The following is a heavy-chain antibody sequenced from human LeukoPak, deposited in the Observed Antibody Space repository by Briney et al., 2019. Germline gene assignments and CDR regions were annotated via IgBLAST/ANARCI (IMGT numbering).Heavy chain of an antibody. J-gene: IGHJ4*02. Sequence: GASVKVSCKASGYTFTSYGISWVRQAPGQGLEWMGWISAYNGNTNYAQKFQGRVTITADESTSTAYMELSSLRSEDTAVYYCARCITMVRGVFDYWGQGTLVTVSS. CDR1: GYTFTSYG. CDR3: ARCITMVRGVFDY. D-gene: IGHD3-10*01. V-gene: IGHV1-18*01. CDR2: ISAYNGNT.